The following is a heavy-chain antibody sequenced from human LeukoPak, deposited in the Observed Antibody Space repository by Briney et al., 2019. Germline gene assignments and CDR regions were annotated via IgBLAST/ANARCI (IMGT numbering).Heavy chain of an antibody. V-gene: IGHV4-61*02. D-gene: IGHD3-3*01. CDR3: ARGAIFGVASSGEGWFDP. J-gene: IGHJ5*02. CDR1: GGSIKTGGYS. Sequence: SQTLSLTCTVSGGSIKTGGYSWTWIRQPAGKGLEWIGRIYISGNTDQNPSLKSRVTVSMDSSKNQFSLEMKSVTAADTAVYYCARGAIFGVASSGEGWFDPWGQGTLVTVSS. CDR2: IYISGNT.